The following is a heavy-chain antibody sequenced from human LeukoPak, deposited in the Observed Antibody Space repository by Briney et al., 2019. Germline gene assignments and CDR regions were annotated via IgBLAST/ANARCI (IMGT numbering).Heavy chain of an antibody. J-gene: IGHJ4*02. CDR2: IKHDGSEK. CDR1: GFSFNSDW. Sequence: GGSLRLSRAASGFSFNSDWMDWVRQAPGKGLEWVANIKHDGSEKNCLDSVKGRFTISRDNAQNSLYLQMNGLRVEDSAVYYCTRRLDGWGQGTLVTVSS. CDR3: TRRLDG. D-gene: IGHD3-16*01. V-gene: IGHV3-7*01.